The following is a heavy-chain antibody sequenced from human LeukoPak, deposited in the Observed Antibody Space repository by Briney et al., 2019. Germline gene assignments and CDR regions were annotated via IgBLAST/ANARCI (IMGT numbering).Heavy chain of an antibody. CDR2: INHSGST. V-gene: IGHV4-34*01. J-gene: IGHJ4*02. Sequence: SETLSLTCAVYGESFSGYYWSWIRQPPGKGLEWLGEINHSGSTNYNPSLKSRVTISVDTSKNQFSLKLSSVTAADTAVYYCARSPAEYYGSGSYHDYWGQGTLVTVSS. D-gene: IGHD3-10*01. CDR3: ARSPAEYYGSGSYHDY. CDR1: GESFSGYY.